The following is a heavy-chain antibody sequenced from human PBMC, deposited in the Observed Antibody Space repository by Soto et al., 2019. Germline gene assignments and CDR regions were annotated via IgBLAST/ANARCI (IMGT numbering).Heavy chain of an antibody. J-gene: IGHJ3*02. D-gene: IGHD5-12*01. V-gene: IGHV1-2*04. CDR2: INPNSGGT. CDR1: GYTFTGYY. Sequence: ASVKVSCKASGYTFTGYYMHWVRQAPGQGLEWMGWINPNSGGTNYAQKFQGWVTMTRDTSISTAYMELSRLRSDDTAVYYCARGRSGYVDAFDIWGQGTMVTVSS. CDR3: ARGRSGYVDAFDI.